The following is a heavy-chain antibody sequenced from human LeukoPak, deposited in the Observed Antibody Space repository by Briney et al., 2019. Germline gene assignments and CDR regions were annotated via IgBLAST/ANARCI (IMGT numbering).Heavy chain of an antibody. CDR1: GFTFSNYA. V-gene: IGHV3-33*08. Sequence: LSGGSLRLSCAASGFTFSNYAMHWVRQAPGKGLEWVAVIWYDGSNKYYADSVKGRFTISRDNSKNTLYLQMNSLRAEDTAVYYCARDYDSSGYTFDYWGQGTLVTVSS. CDR3: ARDYDSSGYTFDY. D-gene: IGHD3-22*01. J-gene: IGHJ4*02. CDR2: IWYDGSNK.